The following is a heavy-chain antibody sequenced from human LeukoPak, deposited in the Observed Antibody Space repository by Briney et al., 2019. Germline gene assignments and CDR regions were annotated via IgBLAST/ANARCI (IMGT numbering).Heavy chain of an antibody. CDR3: ARGAAVFYGMDV. V-gene: IGHV3-7*03. CDR2: IKGEGSEK. CDR1: GFTFSSYA. J-gene: IGHJ6*02. D-gene: IGHD6-13*01. Sequence: GGSLRLSCAASGFTFSSYAMSWVRQAPGKGLEWVANIKGEGSEKYYVDSVKGRLTISRDNAKNSLYLQMNSLRAEDTAVYYCARGAAVFYGMDVWGQGTTVTVSS.